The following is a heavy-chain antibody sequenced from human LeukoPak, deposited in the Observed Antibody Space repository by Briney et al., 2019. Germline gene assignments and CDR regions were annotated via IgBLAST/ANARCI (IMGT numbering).Heavy chain of an antibody. J-gene: IGHJ5*02. CDR3: ARVPYYYGSRWPPWFDP. Sequence: PSQTLSLTCTVSGGSISSGDYYWSWSRQPPGKGLEWIGYIYYSGSTYYNPSLKSRVTISVDTSKNQFSLKLSSVTAADTAVYYYARVPYYYGSRWPPWFDPWGQGTLVTVSS. CDR1: GGSISSGDYY. V-gene: IGHV4-30-4*01. D-gene: IGHD3-22*01. CDR2: IYYSGST.